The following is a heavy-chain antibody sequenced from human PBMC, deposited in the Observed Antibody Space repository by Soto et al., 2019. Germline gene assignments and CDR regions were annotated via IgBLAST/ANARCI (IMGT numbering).Heavy chain of an antibody. CDR3: TREEVSRPNTFHGLDV. Sequence: EVQLVDSGGGLVKRGGSLRLSCAASGFTFNTYTINWVRQAPGKGLEWVSSISSRSVYIYYADSVKGRFTISRDDARNSLYLQMNSLRAEDTAVYYCTREEVSRPNTFHGLDVWGQGTTVTVSS. J-gene: IGHJ6*02. CDR1: GFTFNTYT. V-gene: IGHV3-21*01. CDR2: ISSRSVYI.